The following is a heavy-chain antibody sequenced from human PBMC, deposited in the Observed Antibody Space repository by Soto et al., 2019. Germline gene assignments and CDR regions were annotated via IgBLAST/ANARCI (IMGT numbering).Heavy chain of an antibody. CDR2: ISYSGST. CDR1: GGSISSFY. D-gene: IGHD6-13*01. V-gene: IGHV4-59*12. J-gene: IGHJ4*02. CDR3: ARWPISIAAADTLPSGDY. Sequence: ASETLSLTCTVSGGSISSFYWNWIRQPPGKGLEWIGYISYSGSTNYNPSLKSRVTISVDTSKNQFSLKLSSVTAADTAVYYCARWPISIAAADTLPSGDYWGQGTLDTVSS.